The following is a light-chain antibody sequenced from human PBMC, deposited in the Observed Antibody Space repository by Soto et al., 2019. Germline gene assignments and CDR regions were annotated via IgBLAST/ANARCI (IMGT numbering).Light chain of an antibody. CDR2: NTS. J-gene: IGKJ3*01. Sequence: DIQMTQSPSTLSASVGDRVTITCRASQSISSWLAWYQQKPGKALKLLIYNTSSLQTGVPSRFSGSGSGTEFTLSISSLQPDDFATYFCQQYHSLFTFGPGTKVDIK. CDR3: QQYHSLFT. CDR1: QSISSW. V-gene: IGKV1-5*03.